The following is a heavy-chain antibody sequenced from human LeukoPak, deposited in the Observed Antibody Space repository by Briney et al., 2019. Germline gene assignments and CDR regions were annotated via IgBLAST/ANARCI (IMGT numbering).Heavy chain of an antibody. Sequence: ASVKVSCKASGYTFTNYYMHWVRQAPGQGLEWMGIINPNSGSTSYAQKFQGRVTMTRDTSTSTVYMELSRLRSDDTAVYYCARVRYRLAETYIDYWGQGTLVTVSS. CDR3: ARVRYRLAETYIDY. CDR2: INPNSGST. V-gene: IGHV1-46*01. J-gene: IGHJ4*02. D-gene: IGHD3-16*01. CDR1: GYTFTNYY.